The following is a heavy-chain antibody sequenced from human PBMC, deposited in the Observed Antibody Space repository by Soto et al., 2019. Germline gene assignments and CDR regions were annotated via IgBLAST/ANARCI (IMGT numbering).Heavy chain of an antibody. CDR2: ISSNGGST. CDR3: VKSMVRGVMGGMDV. V-gene: IGHV3-64D*06. CDR1: GFTFSSYA. D-gene: IGHD3-10*01. Sequence: LRLSCSASGFTFSSYAMHWVRQAPGKGLEYVSAISSNGGSTYYADSVKGRFTISRDNSKNTLYLQMSSLRAEDTAVYYCVKSMVRGVMGGMDVWGQGTTVTSP. J-gene: IGHJ6*02.